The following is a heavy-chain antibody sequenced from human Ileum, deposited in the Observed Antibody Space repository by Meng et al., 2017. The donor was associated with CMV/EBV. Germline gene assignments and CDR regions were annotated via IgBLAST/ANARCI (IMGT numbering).Heavy chain of an antibody. J-gene: IGHJ4*02. Sequence: LTCAVSGRSISHRNSWNWVRQPPGKGLEWIGEISHGGITKYMPSLKSRVTISMDRTKNHFSLELTSVTAADTGLYFCARSPGFFSLDSWGPGTLVTVSS. CDR2: ISHGGIT. CDR1: GRSISHRNS. CDR3: ARSPGFFSLDS. V-gene: IGHV4-4*01.